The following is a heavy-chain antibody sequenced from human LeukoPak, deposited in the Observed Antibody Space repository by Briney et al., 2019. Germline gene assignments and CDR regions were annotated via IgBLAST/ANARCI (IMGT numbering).Heavy chain of an antibody. CDR2: IWYDGSNK. V-gene: IGHV3-33*01. CDR3: ARDLRGYSYGNTFDY. D-gene: IGHD5-18*01. Sequence: GGSLRLSCAASGFTFSSYGMHWVRQAPGKGLEWVAVIWYDGSNKYYADSVKGRVTISRDNSKNTLYLQMNSLRAEDTAVYYCARDLRGYSYGNTFDYWGQGTLVTVSS. CDR1: GFTFSSYG. J-gene: IGHJ4*02.